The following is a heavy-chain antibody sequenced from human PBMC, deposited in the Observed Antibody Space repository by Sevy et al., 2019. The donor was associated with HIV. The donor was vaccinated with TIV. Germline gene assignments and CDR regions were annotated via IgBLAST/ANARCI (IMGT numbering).Heavy chain of an antibody. CDR1: GYTFNGYY. V-gene: IGHV1-2*02. CDR3: AREQRGLRFLEWLFQAGY. Sequence: ASVKVSCKASGYTFNGYYMHWVRQAPGQGLEWMGWINPNSGGTSYAQKFQGRVTMTRDTSISTAYMELSRLRSDDTAVYYCAREQRGLRFLEWLFQAGYWGQGTLVTVSS. D-gene: IGHD3-3*01. CDR2: INPNSGGT. J-gene: IGHJ4*02.